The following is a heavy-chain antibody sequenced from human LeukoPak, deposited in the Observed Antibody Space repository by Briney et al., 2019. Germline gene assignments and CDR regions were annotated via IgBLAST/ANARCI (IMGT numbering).Heavy chain of an antibody. CDR1: GFTFSIYT. CDR3: ARDWRYSSSSQYYYGMDV. J-gene: IGHJ6*02. D-gene: IGHD6-6*01. V-gene: IGHV3-21*01. Sequence: GGSLRLSCAASGFTFSIYTMNWVRQAPGKGLEWVSSISSSSSYIYYADPVKGRFTISRDNAKNSLYLQMNSLRAEDTAVYYCARDWRYSSSSQYYYGMDVWGQGTTVTVSS. CDR2: ISSSSSYI.